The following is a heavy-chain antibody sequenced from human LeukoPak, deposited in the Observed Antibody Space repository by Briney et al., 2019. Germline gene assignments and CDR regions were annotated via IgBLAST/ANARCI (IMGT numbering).Heavy chain of an antibody. CDR3: ARYGQRQWLVGQGVDY. D-gene: IGHD6-19*01. CDR2: INPSGGST. J-gene: IGHJ4*02. CDR1: GYTFTSYY. V-gene: IGHV1-46*01. Sequence: ASVKVSCKASGYTFTSYYMHWVRQAPGQGLEWMGIINPSGGSTSYAQKFQGRVTMTRDMSTSTVYMELSSLRSEDTAVYYCARYGQRQWLVGQGVDYWGQGTLVTVSS.